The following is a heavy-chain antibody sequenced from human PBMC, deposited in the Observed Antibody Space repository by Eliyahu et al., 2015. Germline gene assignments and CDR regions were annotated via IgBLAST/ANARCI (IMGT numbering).Heavy chain of an antibody. D-gene: IGHD3-22*01. CDR3: ARGDRRTQKYYYYYGMDV. CDR2: INHSGST. CDR1: GXSFXGYY. V-gene: IGHV4-34*01. J-gene: IGHJ6*02. Sequence: QVQLQQWGAGLLKPSETLSLTCXVYGXSFXGYYWSWIRQPPGKGLEWIGEINHSGSTNYXPSLKSRVTISVDTSKNQFSLKLSSVTAADTAVYYCARGDRRTQKYYYYYGMDVWGQGTTVTVSS.